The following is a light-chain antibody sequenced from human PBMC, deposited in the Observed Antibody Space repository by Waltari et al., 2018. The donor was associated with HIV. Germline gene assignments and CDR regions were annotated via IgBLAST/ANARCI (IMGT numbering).Light chain of an antibody. Sequence: QYALTQPRSVSGSPGQAVTISCTGTSSDVGGYNYVSWYPQHPGKAPKLMIYDFTKRPSGVPDRFSGSKSGNTASLTISGLQAEDEADYYCCSYAGIYTFLFGGGTKLTVL. V-gene: IGLV2-11*01. J-gene: IGLJ2*01. CDR1: SSDVGGYNY. CDR2: DFT. CDR3: CSYAGIYTFL.